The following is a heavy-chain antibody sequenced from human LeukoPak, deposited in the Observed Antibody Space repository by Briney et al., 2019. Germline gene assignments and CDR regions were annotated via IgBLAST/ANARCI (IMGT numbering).Heavy chain of an antibody. CDR3: AKAMSTVMGGTDY. Sequence: GGSLRLSCAASGFTFNSYAMSWVRQASGKGLEWVLTVTGSGSVTYYADSVKGRFIISRDNSKNTLYLQMNSLRADDTALYYCAKAMSTVMGGTDYWGQGTLVTVSS. D-gene: IGHD4-17*01. CDR2: VTGSGSVT. J-gene: IGHJ4*02. CDR1: GFTFNSYA. V-gene: IGHV3-23*01.